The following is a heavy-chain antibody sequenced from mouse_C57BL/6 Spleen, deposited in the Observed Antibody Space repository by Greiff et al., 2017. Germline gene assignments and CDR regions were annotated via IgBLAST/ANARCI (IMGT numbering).Heavy chain of an antibody. V-gene: IGHV1-42*01. CDR2: INPSTGGT. D-gene: IGHD2-4*01. Sequence: VQLKQSGPELVKPGASVKISCKASGYSFTGYYMNWVKQSPEKSLEWIGEINPSTGGTTYNQKFKAKATLTVDKSSSTAYMQLKSLTSEDSAVYYCAREENDYDGFYAMDYWGQGTSVTVSS. CDR1: GYSFTGYY. CDR3: AREENDYDGFYAMDY. J-gene: IGHJ4*01.